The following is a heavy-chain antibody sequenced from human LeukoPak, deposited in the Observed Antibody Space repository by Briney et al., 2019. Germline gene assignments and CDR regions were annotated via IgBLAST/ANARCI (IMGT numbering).Heavy chain of an antibody. CDR2: INPSGGST. Sequence: ASVKVSCKASGYTFTSYYMHWVRQAPGQGLEWMGIINPSGGSTSYAQKFQGRVTMTRDTSTSTAYMELSSLRSEDTAVYYCAGSLGYRGPEVYWGQGTLVTVSS. CDR1: GYTFTSYY. V-gene: IGHV1-46*01. J-gene: IGHJ4*02. CDR3: AGSLGYRGPEVY. D-gene: IGHD5-18*01.